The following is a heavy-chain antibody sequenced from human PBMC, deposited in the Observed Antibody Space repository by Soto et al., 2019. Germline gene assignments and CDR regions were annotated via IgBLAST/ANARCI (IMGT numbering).Heavy chain of an antibody. CDR1: GGSISSSSYY. CDR3: ARSYYDSTGFAVDP. J-gene: IGHJ5*02. V-gene: IGHV4-39*07. CDR2: IYYSGSF. D-gene: IGHD3-22*01. Sequence: SETLSLTCTVSGGSISSSSYYWGWIRQPPGKGLEWIGSIYYSGSFYYNPSLKSRVTISVETSKNQFSMKVTSVTASDTAVYYCARSYYDSTGFAVDPWGQGTLVTVSS.